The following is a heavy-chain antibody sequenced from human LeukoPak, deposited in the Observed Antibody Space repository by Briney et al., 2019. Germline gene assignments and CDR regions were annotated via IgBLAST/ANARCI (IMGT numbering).Heavy chain of an antibody. CDR1: GGSINTYY. J-gene: IGHJ4*02. CDR2: LYYSGST. V-gene: IGHV4-59*01. Sequence: SETLSLTCTVSGGSINTYYWSWIRQPLGKGLEWIGFLYYSGSTRYNPSLKSRATISVDTSKNQFSLKLSSMTAADTAVYYCARSTHYYGSGSYYFAPHSDYWGQGTLVTVSS. CDR3: ARSTHYYGSGSYYFAPHSDY. D-gene: IGHD3-10*01.